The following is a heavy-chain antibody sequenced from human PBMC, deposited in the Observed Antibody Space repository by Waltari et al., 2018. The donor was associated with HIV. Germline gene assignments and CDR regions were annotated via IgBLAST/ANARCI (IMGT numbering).Heavy chain of an antibody. J-gene: IGHJ4*02. CDR2: IDHTGTS. V-gene: IGHV4-34*02. Sequence: QVYLPQWGSGLLKPSETLSLTCAVYGGSFSGYYWTWIRQAPGRGLEWFGEIDHTGTSTDNPSLKGRVTLSVDTSKNQFSVNLKSVTVADTAVYYCVRGFGNYGFYFDYWGQGKLVSVSS. CDR3: VRGFGNYGFYFDY. D-gene: IGHD3-16*01. CDR1: GGSFSGYY.